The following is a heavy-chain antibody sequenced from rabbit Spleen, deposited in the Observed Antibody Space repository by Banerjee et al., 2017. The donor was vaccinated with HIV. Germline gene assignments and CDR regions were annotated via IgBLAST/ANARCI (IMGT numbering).Heavy chain of an antibody. CDR3: ARGSATMTLVITGYYLSL. CDR2: IDSGSSGFT. Sequence: QSLEESGGDLVKPGASLTLTCTASGVSFSISSYMCWVRQAPGKGLEWIACIDSGSSGFTYYATWAKGRFTCSKTSSTTVTLQMTSLTAADTATYFCARGSATMTLVITGYYLSLWGPGTLVTVS. J-gene: IGHJ6*01. CDR1: GVSFSISSY. V-gene: IGHV1S40*01. D-gene: IGHD2-1*01.